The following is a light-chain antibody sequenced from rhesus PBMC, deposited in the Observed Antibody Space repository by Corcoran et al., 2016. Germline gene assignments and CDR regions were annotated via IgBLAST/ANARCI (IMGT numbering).Light chain of an antibody. CDR1: QGISSY. Sequence: DIQMSQSPSSLSASVGDRVTITCRASQGISSYLNWYQQKPGKAPKLLIYYTNSLASGVPSRFTGSGCGTEFTITISSLQPEDFATYYCQQGNSNPFTFGPGTKLDIK. V-gene: IGKV1-32*02. CDR2: YTN. CDR3: QQGNSNPFT. J-gene: IGKJ3*01.